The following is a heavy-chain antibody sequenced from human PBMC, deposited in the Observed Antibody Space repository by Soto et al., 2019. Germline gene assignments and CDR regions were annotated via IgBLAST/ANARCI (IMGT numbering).Heavy chain of an antibody. V-gene: IGHV3-30*03. CDR1: GFTFSGYG. J-gene: IGHJ6*02. CDR2: ISNDALNK. CDR3: ARPRRDYYYCYGMDV. Sequence: QVQLVESGGGVVQPGRSLRLSCAASGFTFSGYGMHWVRQAPGKGLEWVAVISNDALNKYYADSVKGRFAISRDDSRNTLYLQMNSVRDEDTAVYYCARPRRDYYYCYGMDVWGQGTTVPVSS.